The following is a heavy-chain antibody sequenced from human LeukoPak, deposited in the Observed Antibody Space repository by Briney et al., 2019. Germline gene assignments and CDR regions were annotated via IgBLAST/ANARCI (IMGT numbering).Heavy chain of an antibody. V-gene: IGHV1-8*03. CDR2: MNPNSGNT. D-gene: IGHD6-13*01. J-gene: IGHJ6*03. Sequence: GASVKVSCKASGYTFTSYDINWVRQATGQGLEWMGWMNPNSGNTGYARKFQGRVTITRNTSISTAYMELSSLRSEDTAVYYCARAAHSSSWYDLHYYYMDVWGKGTTVTVSS. CDR1: GYTFTSYD. CDR3: ARAAHSSSWYDLHYYYMDV.